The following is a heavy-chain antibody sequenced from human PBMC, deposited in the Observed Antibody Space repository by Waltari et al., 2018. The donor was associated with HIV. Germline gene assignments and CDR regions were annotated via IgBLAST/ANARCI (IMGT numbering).Heavy chain of an antibody. CDR2: MYTSGST. D-gene: IGHD3-3*01. CDR1: GGSISSGSYF. CDR3: ARERVTTFGVVIVYEGFDI. V-gene: IGHV4-61*02. J-gene: IGHJ3*02. Sequence: QVQLQESGPGLVKPSQTLSLTCSVPGGSISSGSYFWSWIRQPAGKGLEGIGRMYTSGSTNYNPSLKSRVTISGDTSKNQLSLKLRSVTAADTAVYYCARERVTTFGVVIVYEGFDIWGQGTKVIVSS.